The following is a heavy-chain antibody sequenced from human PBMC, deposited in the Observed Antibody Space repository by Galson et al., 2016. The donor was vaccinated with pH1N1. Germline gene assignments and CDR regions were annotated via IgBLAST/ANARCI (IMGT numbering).Heavy chain of an antibody. V-gene: IGHV4-59*01. Sequence: SETLSLTCTVSGGSISSYDWSWIQQPPGKGLEWIGYISYSGSTNYNPSLKSRVTISVDTSKNQFSLKLSSVTAADTAVYYCATSSYGDYVGWLDPWGQGTLVTVSS. J-gene: IGHJ5*02. CDR2: ISYSGST. CDR3: ATSSYGDYVGWLDP. D-gene: IGHD4-17*01. CDR1: GGSISSYD.